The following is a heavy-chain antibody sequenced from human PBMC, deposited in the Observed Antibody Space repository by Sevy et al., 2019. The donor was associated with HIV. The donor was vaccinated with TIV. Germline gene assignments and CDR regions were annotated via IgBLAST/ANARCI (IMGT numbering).Heavy chain of an antibody. V-gene: IGHV3-7*01. D-gene: IGHD6-19*01. CDR3: ARDRNWYSSGWSLEY. CDR1: GFTFSSYW. Sequence: GGSLRLSCAASGFTFSSYWMSWVRQAPGKGLEWVANIKQDGSEKYYVDSVKGRFTISRDNAKNSLYLQMNSLRAEDTAVYYSARDRNWYSSGWSLEYWGQGTLVTVSS. J-gene: IGHJ4*02. CDR2: IKQDGSEK.